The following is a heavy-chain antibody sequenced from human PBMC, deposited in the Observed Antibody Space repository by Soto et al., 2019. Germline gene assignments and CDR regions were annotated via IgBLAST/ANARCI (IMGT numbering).Heavy chain of an antibody. CDR2: SHQSGNT. J-gene: IGHJ4*02. D-gene: IGHD5-18*01. V-gene: IGHV4-4*02. Sequence: QVQLQESGPGLVKPSGTLSLTCAVSGVSIGSHDWWTWVRQPPGKGLEWIGESHQSGNTNYNSSPESRVTRSLDKSKNHFSLQLSSVTVADTAVYYCATRDTGRVYWGQGTLVTVSS. CDR1: GVSIGSHDW. CDR3: ATRDTGRVY.